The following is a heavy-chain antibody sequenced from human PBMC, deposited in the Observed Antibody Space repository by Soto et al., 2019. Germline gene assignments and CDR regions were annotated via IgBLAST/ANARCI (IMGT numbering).Heavy chain of an antibody. CDR3: AKALPYGSGSYDY. V-gene: IGHV3-23*01. Sequence: GGSLRLSCAASGFTFSSYDMSWVRQAPGKGLEWVSAISGVGDSTYYADSVKGRFTISRDNSKNTLSLQMNSLRAEDTAVSYCAKALPYGSGSYDYWGQGTLVTVSS. D-gene: IGHD3-10*01. CDR1: GFTFSSYD. CDR2: ISGVGDST. J-gene: IGHJ4*02.